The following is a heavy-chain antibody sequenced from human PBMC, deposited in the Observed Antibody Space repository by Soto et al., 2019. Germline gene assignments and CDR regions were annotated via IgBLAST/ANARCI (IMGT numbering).Heavy chain of an antibody. V-gene: IGHV3-23*01. CDR2: ISGSGGST. CDR1: GGSFSGYY. Sequence: ETLSLTCAVYGGSFSGYYWSWVRQAPGKGLEWVSAISGSGGSTYYADSVKGRFTISRDNSKNTLYLQMNSLRAEDTAVYYCAKYYYGSGSSRAFDIWGQGTMVTVSS. CDR3: AKYYYGSGSSRAFDI. D-gene: IGHD3-10*01. J-gene: IGHJ3*02.